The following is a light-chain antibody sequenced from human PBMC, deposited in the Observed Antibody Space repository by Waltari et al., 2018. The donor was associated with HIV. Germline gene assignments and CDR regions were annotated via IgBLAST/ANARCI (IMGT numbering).Light chain of an antibody. V-gene: IGLV3-25*02. CDR2: KDS. CDR3: QAWDSSTYV. Sequence: SYELTQPPSVSVSPGQTARITCSGDALPKQYAYWYQQKPGQAPVVMIYKDSERPSGIPERFSGSSSGTTVTLTISGTQAMDEADYYCQAWDSSTYVFGTGTKVTVL. J-gene: IGLJ1*01. CDR1: ALPKQY.